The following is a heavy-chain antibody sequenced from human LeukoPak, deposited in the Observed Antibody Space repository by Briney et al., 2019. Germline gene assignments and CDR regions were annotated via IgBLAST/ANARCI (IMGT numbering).Heavy chain of an antibody. Sequence: SETLSLTCTVSGGSISSSSYYWGWIRQPPGKGLEWIGRIYTSGSTNYNPSLKSRVTISVDTSKNQFSLKLSSVTAADTAVYYCARDEYSSSWAYYYYMDAWGKGTTVTVSS. V-gene: IGHV4-39*07. D-gene: IGHD6-13*01. CDR3: ARDEYSSSWAYYYYMDA. J-gene: IGHJ6*03. CDR1: GGSISSSSYY. CDR2: IYTSGST.